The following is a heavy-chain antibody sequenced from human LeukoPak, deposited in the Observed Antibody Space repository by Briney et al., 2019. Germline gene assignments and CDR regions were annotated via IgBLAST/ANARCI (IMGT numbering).Heavy chain of an antibody. CDR3: ARDNPTTGADMDV. J-gene: IGHJ6*03. Sequence: SETLSLTCTVSGGSIGSYYWSWIRQPPGKGLEWIGYIYYSGSTNYNPSLKSRVTISVDTSKNQFSLKLSSVTAADTAVYYCARDNPTTGADMDVWGKGTTVTVSS. D-gene: IGHD4-11*01. CDR1: GGSIGSYY. CDR2: IYYSGST. V-gene: IGHV4-59*01.